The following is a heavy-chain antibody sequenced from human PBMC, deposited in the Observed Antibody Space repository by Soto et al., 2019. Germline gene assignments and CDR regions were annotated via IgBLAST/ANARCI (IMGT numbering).Heavy chain of an antibody. CDR2: IYYSGST. Sequence: PSETLSLTCTVSGGSISSGDYYWSWIRQPPGKGLEWIGYIYYSGSTYYNPSLKSRVTISVDTSKNQFSLKLSSATAADTAVYYCARDRRFTAAAGSYYYYGMDVWGQGTTVTVSS. D-gene: IGHD6-13*01. V-gene: IGHV4-30-4*01. CDR1: GGSISSGDYY. CDR3: ARDRRFTAAAGSYYYYGMDV. J-gene: IGHJ6*02.